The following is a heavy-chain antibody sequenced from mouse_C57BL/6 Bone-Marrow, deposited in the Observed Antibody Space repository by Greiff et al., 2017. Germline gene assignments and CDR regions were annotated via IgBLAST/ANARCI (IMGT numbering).Heavy chain of an antibody. V-gene: IGHV1-69*01. CDR3: ARENSNYWYFDV. CDR1: GYTFTSYW. Sequence: VQLQQPGAELVMPGASVKLSCKASGYTFTSYWMHWVKQRPGQGLEWIGEIDPSDSYTNYNQKFKGKSTLTVDKSSSTAYMQLSSLTSEDSAVYYCARENSNYWYFDVWGTGTTVT. D-gene: IGHD2-5*01. J-gene: IGHJ1*03. CDR2: IDPSDSYT.